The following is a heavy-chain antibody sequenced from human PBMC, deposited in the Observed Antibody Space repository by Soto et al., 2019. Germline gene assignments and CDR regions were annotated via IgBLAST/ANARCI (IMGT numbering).Heavy chain of an antibody. V-gene: IGHV4-30-4*01. CDR3: AGQITVTTYYFDY. Sequence: SETLSLTCTVSGGSISSGDYYWIWIRQPPGKGLEWIGYIYYSGSTYYNPSLKSRVTISVDTSKNQFSLKLSSVTAADTAVYYCAGQITVTTYYFDYWGQGTLVTVSS. D-gene: IGHD4-17*01. CDR1: GGSISSGDYY. J-gene: IGHJ4*02. CDR2: IYYSGST.